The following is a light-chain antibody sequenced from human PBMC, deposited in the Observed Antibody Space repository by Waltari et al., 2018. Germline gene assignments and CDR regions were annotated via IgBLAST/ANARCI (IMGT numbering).Light chain of an antibody. V-gene: IGKV3-20*01. CDR1: QSGGRT. Sequence: EIVLTQSPGTPSSSPGERVTLSCRASQSGGRTLVWYQQKPGQAPRLLMYGASIRATGIPDRFSGSGSGTDFSLTISRLEPEDFAVYYCQHYVRLPVTFGQGTKVEIK. CDR2: GAS. CDR3: QHYVRLPVT. J-gene: IGKJ1*01.